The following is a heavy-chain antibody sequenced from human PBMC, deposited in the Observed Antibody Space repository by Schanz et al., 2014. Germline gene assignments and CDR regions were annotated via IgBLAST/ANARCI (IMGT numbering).Heavy chain of an antibody. CDR3: AKDISDTSGKDDY. CDR2: ISGTGGDDT. CDR1: GFSFGTYA. J-gene: IGHJ4*02. Sequence: EVQLAESGGGLVQPGGSLRLSCAASGFSFGTYAMSWVRQAPGKGLLWVSSISGTGGDDTYYADSVKGRFTISRDNSKNTLFLQTNSLRVEDSAIYYCAKDISDTSGKDDYWGQGTLVTVSS. V-gene: IGHV3-23*04. D-gene: IGHD3-22*01.